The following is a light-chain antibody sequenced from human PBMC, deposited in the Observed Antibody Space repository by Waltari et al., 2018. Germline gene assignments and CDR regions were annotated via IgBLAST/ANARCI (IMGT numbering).Light chain of an antibody. CDR2: GFN. CDR1: NANIASNY. CDR3: QSYDGRNHWV. Sequence: NFWLAQPHSVSESPGKTVTIFCTGINANIASNYVQWYQQRPGSSPTTLIFGFNQSPSGVPDRFSASIDSSSSSASLTISGLKTEDEANDYGQSYDGRNHWVFGGGTKLTVL. V-gene: IGLV6-57*01. J-gene: IGLJ3*02.